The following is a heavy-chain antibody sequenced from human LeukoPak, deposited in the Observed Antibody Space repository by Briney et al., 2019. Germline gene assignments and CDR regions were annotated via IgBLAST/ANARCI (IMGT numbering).Heavy chain of an antibody. CDR1: GGTFSSYA. CDR2: IIPSFGIA. V-gene: IGHV1-69*04. J-gene: IGHJ6*02. CDR3: AMAGYCSSTSCYTGSGPYYYYGMDV. D-gene: IGHD2-2*02. Sequence: SVTVSCKASGGTFSSYAISWVRQAPGQGLEWMGRIIPSFGIANYAQKFQGRVTITADKSTSTAYMELSSLRSEDTAVYYWAMAGYCSSTSCYTGSGPYYYYGMDVWGQGTTVTVSS.